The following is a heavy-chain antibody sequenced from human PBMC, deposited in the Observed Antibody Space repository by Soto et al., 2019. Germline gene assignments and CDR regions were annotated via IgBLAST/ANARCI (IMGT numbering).Heavy chain of an antibody. J-gene: IGHJ4*02. CDR1: GFTFSSYW. V-gene: IGHV3-7*01. D-gene: IGHD5-18*01. CDR2: IKQDGSEK. Sequence: GGSLRLSCAASGFTFSSYWMSWVRQAPGKGLEWVANIKQDGSEKYYVDSVKGRFTISRDNAKNSLYLQMNSLRAEDTAVYYCARDHPGLWSTYVDYWGQGTLVTVSS. CDR3: ARDHPGLWSTYVDY.